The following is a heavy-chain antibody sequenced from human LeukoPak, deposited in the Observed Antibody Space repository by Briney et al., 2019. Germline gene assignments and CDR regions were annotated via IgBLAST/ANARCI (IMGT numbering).Heavy chain of an antibody. J-gene: IGHJ3*02. V-gene: IGHV3-72*01. CDR3: ASPVGATTVRAFDI. CDR1: GFIFSDHY. CDR2: TRNEANIYTT. D-gene: IGHD1-26*01. Sequence: GGSLRLSCAASGFIFSDHYMDWVRQAPGKGLEWVGRTRNEANIYTTKYAASVKGRFTISRDDSKNSLYLQMNSLKTEDTAVYYCASPVGATTVRAFDIWGQGTVVTVSS.